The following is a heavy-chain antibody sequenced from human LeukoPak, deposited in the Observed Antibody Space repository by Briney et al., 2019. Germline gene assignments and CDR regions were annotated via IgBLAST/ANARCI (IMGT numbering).Heavy chain of an antibody. CDR1: GFTFSSYE. CDR2: ISSSGSTI. J-gene: IGHJ4*02. V-gene: IGHV3-48*03. CDR3: ARAKRDGYNSFDY. D-gene: IGHD5-24*01. Sequence: GGSLRLSCAASGFTFSSYEMNWVRQAPGKGLEWVSYISSSGSTIYYADSVKGRFTISRDNAKNSLYLQMNSLRAEDAAVYYCARAKRDGYNSFDYWGQGTLVTVSS.